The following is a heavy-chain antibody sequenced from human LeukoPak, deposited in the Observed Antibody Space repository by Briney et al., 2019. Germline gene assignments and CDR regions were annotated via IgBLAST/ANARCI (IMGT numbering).Heavy chain of an antibody. CDR3: ARVQGGGYRTADS. CDR1: GFTFSSYW. D-gene: IGHD6-19*01. V-gene: IGHV3-74*01. CDR2: INSDGSST. J-gene: IGHJ4*02. Sequence: GGSLRLSCAASGFTFSSYWMHWVRQAPGKGLVWVSRINSDGSSTSYADSAKGRFTISRDNAKNTLFLQMNSLRDEDTAMYYCARVQGGGYRTADSWGQGTLVTVSS.